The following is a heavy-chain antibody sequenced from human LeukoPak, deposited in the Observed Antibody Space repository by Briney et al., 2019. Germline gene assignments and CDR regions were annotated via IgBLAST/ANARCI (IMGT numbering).Heavy chain of an antibody. J-gene: IGHJ4*02. CDR2: ITSSSSAI. CDR1: GFTFGSYG. CDR3: ARFRTWGDKAFDY. V-gene: IGHV3-48*01. D-gene: IGHD2-21*02. Sequence: GGSLRLSCAASGFTFGSYGMNWVRQAPGKGLEWVSYITSSSSAIYYADSVKGRFTISRDSAKNSLYLQMNSLRAEDTAVYYCARFRTWGDKAFDYWGQGTLVTVSS.